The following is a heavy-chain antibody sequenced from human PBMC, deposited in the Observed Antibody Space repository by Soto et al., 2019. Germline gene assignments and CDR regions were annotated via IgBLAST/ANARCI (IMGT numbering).Heavy chain of an antibody. J-gene: IGHJ6*02. D-gene: IGHD3-22*01. CDR1: GGSVSSGSYY. Sequence: LSLTCTVSGGSVSSGSYYWSWIRQPPGKGLEWIGYIYYSGSTNYNPSLKSRVTISVDTSKNQFSLKLSSVTAADTAVYYCARDYYDSSGYYDYYYGMDVWGQGTTVTVSS. V-gene: IGHV4-61*01. CDR2: IYYSGST. CDR3: ARDYYDSSGYYDYYYGMDV.